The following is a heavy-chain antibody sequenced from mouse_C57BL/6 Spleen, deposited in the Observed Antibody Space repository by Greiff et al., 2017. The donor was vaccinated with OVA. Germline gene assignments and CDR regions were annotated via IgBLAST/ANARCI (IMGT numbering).Heavy chain of an antibody. J-gene: IGHJ1*03. CDR3: TNPPKYYGSYWYFDV. D-gene: IGHD1-1*01. Sequence: EVKLMESGAELVRPGASVKLSCTASGFNIKDDYMHWVKQRPEQGLEWIGWIDPENGDTEYASKFQGKATITADTSSNTAYLQLSSLTSEDTAVYYCTNPPKYYGSYWYFDVWGTGTTVTVSS. CDR1: GFNIKDDY. CDR2: IDPENGDT. V-gene: IGHV14-4*01.